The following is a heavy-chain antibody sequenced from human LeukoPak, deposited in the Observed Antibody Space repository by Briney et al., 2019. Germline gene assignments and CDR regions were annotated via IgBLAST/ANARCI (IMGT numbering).Heavy chain of an antibody. Sequence: PGGSLRLSCAASGFTFSSYAMSWVRQAPGKGLEWVSAISGSGGSTYYADSVKGRFTISRANSKNTLYLQMNSLRAEDTAVYYCAKDGSGSYYNFDYWGQGTLVTVSS. CDR1: GFTFSSYA. CDR3: AKDGSGSYYNFDY. D-gene: IGHD3-10*01. J-gene: IGHJ4*02. V-gene: IGHV3-23*01. CDR2: ISGSGGST.